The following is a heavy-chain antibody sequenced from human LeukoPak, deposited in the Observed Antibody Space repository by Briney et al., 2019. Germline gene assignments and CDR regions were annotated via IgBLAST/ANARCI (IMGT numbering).Heavy chain of an antibody. Sequence: PSETLSLTCTVSGGSISSSSYYWSWIRQPPGKGLEWIGEINHSGSTNYNPSLKSRVTISVDTSKNQFSLKPSSVTAADTAVYYCARRVYYGSGSYYGYWGQGTLVTVSS. CDR2: INHSGST. CDR3: ARRVYYGSGSYYGY. D-gene: IGHD3-10*01. V-gene: IGHV4-39*07. CDR1: GGSISSSSYY. J-gene: IGHJ4*02.